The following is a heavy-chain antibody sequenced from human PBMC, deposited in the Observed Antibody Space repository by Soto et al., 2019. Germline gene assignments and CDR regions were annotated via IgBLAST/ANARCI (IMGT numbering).Heavy chain of an antibody. CDR2: ISWDGGST. V-gene: IGHV3-43*01. CDR1: GFTFDDYT. J-gene: IGHJ6*02. D-gene: IGHD4-4*01. Sequence: PGGSLRLSCAASGFTFDDYTMHWVRQAPGKGLEWVSLISWDGGSTYYADSVKGRFTISRDNSKNSLYLQMNSLRTEDTALYYCAKDIGEHDYSNPPPSLAPNGMEYYYGMDVWGQGTTVTVSS. CDR3: AKDIGEHDYSNPPPSLAPNGMEYYYGMDV.